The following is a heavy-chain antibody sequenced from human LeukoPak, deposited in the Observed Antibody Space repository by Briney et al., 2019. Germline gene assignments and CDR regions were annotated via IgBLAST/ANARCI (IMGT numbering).Heavy chain of an antibody. Sequence: SETLSLTCTVSGDSIISKTYYWGWIRQPPGRGLEFIGSMHYSGSSYNNPSLKSRVTIAVDTSKNHFSLKLSSVTAADTAVYYCARVGRTSWSPNWFDLWGQGTLVTVSS. CDR3: ARVGRTSWSPNWFDL. J-gene: IGHJ5*02. CDR2: MHYSGSS. D-gene: IGHD6-13*01. CDR1: GDSIISKTYY. V-gene: IGHV4-39*07.